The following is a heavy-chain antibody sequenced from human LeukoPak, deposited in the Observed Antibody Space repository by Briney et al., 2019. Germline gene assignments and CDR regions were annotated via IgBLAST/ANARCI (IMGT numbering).Heavy chain of an antibody. CDR3: ARTLLNWGLNY. Sequence: PGRSLRLSCAASGFTFSSYGMHWVRQAPGKGLEWVAVISYDGSNKYYADSVKGRFTISRDNSKNTLYLQMNSLRAEDTAVYYCARTLLNWGLNYWGQGTLVTVSS. CDR1: GFTFSSYG. D-gene: IGHD7-27*01. J-gene: IGHJ4*02. CDR2: ISYDGSNK. V-gene: IGHV3-30*03.